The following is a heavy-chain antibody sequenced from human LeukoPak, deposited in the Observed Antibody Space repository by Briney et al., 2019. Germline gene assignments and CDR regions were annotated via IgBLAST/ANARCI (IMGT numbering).Heavy chain of an antibody. CDR2: ISAYNGNT. D-gene: IGHD2-15*01. CDR3: ARDFVGVCSGGSCYLDAFDI. V-gene: IGHV1-18*01. J-gene: IGHJ3*02. Sequence: ASVKVSCKASGYTFTNYGVSWGREGPGQGVEWMGWISAYNGNTNYAQKLQGRVTMTTDTSTSTAYMELRSLRSDDTAVYYCARDFVGVCSGGSCYLDAFDIWGQGTMVTVSS. CDR1: GYTFTNYG.